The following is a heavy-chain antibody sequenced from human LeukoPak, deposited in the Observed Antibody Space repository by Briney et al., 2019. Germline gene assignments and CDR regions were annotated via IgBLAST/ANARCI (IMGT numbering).Heavy chain of an antibody. J-gene: IGHJ4*02. CDR1: GFTFSSYA. CDR3: AKDVSYDFWSGYYTSYFDY. Sequence: QPGGSLRLSCAASGFTFSSYAMSWVRQAPGKGLEWVSAISGSGGSTYYADSVKGRFTISRDNSKNTLYLQMNSLGAEDTAVYYCAKDVSYDFWSGYYTSYFDYWGQGTLVTVSS. CDR2: ISGSGGST. V-gene: IGHV3-23*01. D-gene: IGHD3-3*01.